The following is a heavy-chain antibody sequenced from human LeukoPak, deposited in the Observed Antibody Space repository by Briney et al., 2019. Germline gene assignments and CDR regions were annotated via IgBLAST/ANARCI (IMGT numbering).Heavy chain of an antibody. J-gene: IGHJ5*02. D-gene: IGHD5/OR15-5a*01. CDR3: ARVYRYWFDP. Sequence: PSETLSLTCTVSGGSISSGGYYWSWIRQHPGKGLEWIGYIYYSGSTYYDPSLKSRVTISVDTSKNQFSLKLSSVTAADTAVYYCARVYRYWFDPWGQGTLVTVSS. V-gene: IGHV4-31*03. CDR2: IYYSGST. CDR1: GGSISSGGYY.